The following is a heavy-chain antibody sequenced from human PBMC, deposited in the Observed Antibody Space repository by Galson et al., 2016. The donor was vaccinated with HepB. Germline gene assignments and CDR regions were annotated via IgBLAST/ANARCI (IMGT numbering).Heavy chain of an antibody. Sequence: SETLSLTCTVSGASLISFYWSWVRQAPGKGLEWIGYLYYSGATKYNPSLKSRVTISMDASRSQVFLNMTSVTAADTAVYYCARGGGYNFWIGYYESPEYWYLDLWGRGTLVAVSS. CDR3: ARGGGYNFWIGYYESPEYWYLDL. J-gene: IGHJ2*01. V-gene: IGHV4-59*01. D-gene: IGHD3-3*01. CDR1: GASLISFY. CDR2: LYYSGAT.